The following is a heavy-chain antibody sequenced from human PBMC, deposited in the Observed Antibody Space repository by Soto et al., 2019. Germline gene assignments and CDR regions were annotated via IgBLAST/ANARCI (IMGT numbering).Heavy chain of an antibody. Sequence: VQLVESGGGVVQPGRSLRLSCAASGFTFSSYGMHWVRQAPGKGLEWVAVIWYDGSNKYYADSVKGRFTISRDNSKNTLYLQMNSLRAEDTAVYYCARDRRPGHYFDYWGQGTLVTVSS. CDR3: ARDRRPGHYFDY. CDR1: GFTFSSYG. CDR2: IWYDGSNK. J-gene: IGHJ4*02. V-gene: IGHV3-33*01.